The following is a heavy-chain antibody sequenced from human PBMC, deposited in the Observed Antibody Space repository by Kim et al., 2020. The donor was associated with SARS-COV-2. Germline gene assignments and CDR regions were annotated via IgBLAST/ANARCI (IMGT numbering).Heavy chain of an antibody. V-gene: IGHV3-23*01. Sequence: SVGGRFTISKDNSKNTLYLQMSSLRADDTAVYYCAKKYTRSNYYYFGMDVWGQGTTVTVSS. D-gene: IGHD2-2*01. J-gene: IGHJ6*02. CDR3: AKKYTRSNYYYFGMDV.